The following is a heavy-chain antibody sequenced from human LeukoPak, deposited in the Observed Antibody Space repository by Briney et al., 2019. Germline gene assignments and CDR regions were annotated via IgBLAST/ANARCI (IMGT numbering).Heavy chain of an antibody. D-gene: IGHD2-2*01. CDR2: INHSGST. CDR3: ASQGRNYCSSTSCYPVDY. V-gene: IGHV4-34*01. J-gene: IGHJ4*02. Sequence: SETLSLTCTVSGDSLGAYHWSWIRQPPGKGLEWIGEINHSGSTNYNPSLKSRVTISVDTSKNQFSLKLSSVTAADTAVYYCASQGRNYCSSTSCYPVDYWGQGTLVTVSS. CDR1: GDSLGAYH.